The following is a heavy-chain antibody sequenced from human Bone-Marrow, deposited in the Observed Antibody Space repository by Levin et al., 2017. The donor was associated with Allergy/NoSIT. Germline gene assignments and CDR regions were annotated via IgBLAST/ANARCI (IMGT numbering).Heavy chain of an antibody. CDR3: ARATRGGRRYFYYMDV. Sequence: ASVKVSCKASGDTFSNYDINWVRQATGQGLEWMGWMSPNSGDLGYAPKFQGRVTMTRDTSTTTAYMELSSLKSEDSAVYYCARATRGGRRYFYYMDVWGEGTAVTVSS. CDR2: MSPNSGDL. V-gene: IGHV1-8*02. CDR1: GDTFSNYD. J-gene: IGHJ6*03. D-gene: IGHD1-26*01.